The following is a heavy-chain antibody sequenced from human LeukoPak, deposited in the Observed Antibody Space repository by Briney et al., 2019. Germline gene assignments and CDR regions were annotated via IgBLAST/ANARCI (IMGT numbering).Heavy chain of an antibody. D-gene: IGHD1-26*01. CDR3: AREVGDGYLDY. CDR2: ISAYDGET. Sequence: AASVKVSCKASGYIFTNYGISWFRQAPGQGLEWVTWISAYDGETKNAQKFQDRVTATTDTSTRTAYMELRSLTSDDTAVYYCAREVGDGYLDYWGQGTLVTVSS. V-gene: IGHV1-18*01. J-gene: IGHJ4*02. CDR1: GYIFTNYG.